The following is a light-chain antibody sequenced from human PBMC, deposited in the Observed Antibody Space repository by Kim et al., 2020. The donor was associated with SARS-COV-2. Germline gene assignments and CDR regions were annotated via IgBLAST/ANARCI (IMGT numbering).Light chain of an antibody. CDR1: QSVSSN. J-gene: IGKJ1*01. CDR2: GAS. Sequence: EIVMTQSPATLSVSPGESATLSCRASQSVSSNLAWYQQKPGQAPTLLIYGASARATAIAARFSGSGSGTEFTLIISSLQSEDFAVYYCHQYYNWPWTFGQGTKVDIK. CDR3: HQYYNWPWT. V-gene: IGKV3-15*01.